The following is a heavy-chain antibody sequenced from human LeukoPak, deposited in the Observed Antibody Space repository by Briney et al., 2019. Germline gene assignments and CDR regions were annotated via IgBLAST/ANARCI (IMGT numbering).Heavy chain of an antibody. Sequence: ASVKVSCKASGYTFTGHYVHWVRQAPGRGLEWMGWINGNTGDTNYAQRFQGRVTMIRETSISTMYMELSRLRSDDTAVYYCATEYSSSLFDYWGQGTLVTVSS. CDR1: GYTFTGHY. D-gene: IGHD6-13*01. J-gene: IGHJ4*02. CDR3: ATEYSSSLFDY. V-gene: IGHV1-2*02. CDR2: INGNTGDT.